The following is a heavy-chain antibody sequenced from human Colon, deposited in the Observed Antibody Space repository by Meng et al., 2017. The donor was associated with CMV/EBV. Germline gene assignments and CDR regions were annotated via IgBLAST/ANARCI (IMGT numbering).Heavy chain of an antibody. Sequence: QVRLVQSGAEVKKPGASVKVSCKASGYTFPGYFMYWVRQAPGQGLEWLGVINPITGGTNYAQKFQGRVTMTRDTSMNTAYMELSRLRSDDTAAYYCASLSGGDFDYWGQGTLVTVSS. D-gene: IGHD1-26*01. J-gene: IGHJ4*02. CDR1: GYTFPGYF. CDR3: ASLSGGDFDY. CDR2: INPITGGT. V-gene: IGHV1-2*02.